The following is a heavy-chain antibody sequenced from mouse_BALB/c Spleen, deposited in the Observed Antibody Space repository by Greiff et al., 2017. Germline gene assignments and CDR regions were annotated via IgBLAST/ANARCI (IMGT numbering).Heavy chain of an antibody. Sequence: EVHLVESGGGLVQPGGSLKLSCAASGFTFSSYTMSWVRQTPEKRLEWVAYISNGGGSTYYPDTVKGRFTISRDNAKNTLYLQMSSLKSEDTAMYYCARHRNGNTGFAYWGQGTLVTVSA. D-gene: IGHD2-1*01. V-gene: IGHV5-12-2*01. J-gene: IGHJ3*01. CDR3: ARHRNGNTGFAY. CDR1: GFTFSSYT. CDR2: ISNGGGST.